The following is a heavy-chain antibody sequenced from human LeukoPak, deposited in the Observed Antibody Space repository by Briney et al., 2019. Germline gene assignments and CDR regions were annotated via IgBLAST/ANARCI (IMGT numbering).Heavy chain of an antibody. CDR2: TNHSGRT. CDR3: ARRNYGSGSYYWETYYYYYMDV. CDR1: GGSFSGYY. V-gene: IGHV4-34*01. J-gene: IGHJ6*03. Sequence: PSETLSLTCAVYGGSFSGYYWSWIRQPPGKGLEWIGETNHSGRTNYNPSLKSRVTISVDTSKNQFSLKLSSVTAADTAVYYCARRNYGSGSYYWETYYYYYMDVWGKGTTVTISS. D-gene: IGHD3-10*01.